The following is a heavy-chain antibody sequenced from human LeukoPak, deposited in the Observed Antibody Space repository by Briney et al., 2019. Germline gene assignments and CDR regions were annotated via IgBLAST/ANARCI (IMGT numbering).Heavy chain of an antibody. V-gene: IGHV4-59*08. CDR3: ARHVSVTPWFFDL. Sequence: SETLSLTCTFSGGSMSGQFWSWFRQPPGKGLEWIGYVHSSGSTNYNPSLKSRVTISIDTSENQFSLNLSSVTAADTALYYCARHVSVTPWFFDLWGRGTLVTVSS. CDR2: VHSSGST. CDR1: GGSMSGQF. J-gene: IGHJ2*01. D-gene: IGHD4-17*01.